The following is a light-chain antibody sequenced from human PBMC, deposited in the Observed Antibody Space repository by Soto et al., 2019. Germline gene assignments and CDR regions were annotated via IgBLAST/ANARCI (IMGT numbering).Light chain of an antibody. CDR3: AAWDASLNGVV. V-gene: IGLV1-44*01. CDR1: SSNIGSNT. Sequence: QSVLTQPPSASGTPGQRVTISCSGSSSNIGSNTVNWYQHLPGTAPKLLIYSNNQRPSGVPDRFSGSKPGTSASLAISGLQSEDEADYYCAAWDASLNGVVFGGGTKLTVL. J-gene: IGLJ2*01. CDR2: SNN.